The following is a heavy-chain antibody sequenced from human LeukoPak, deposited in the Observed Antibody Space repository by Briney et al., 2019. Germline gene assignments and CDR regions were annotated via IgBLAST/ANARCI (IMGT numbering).Heavy chain of an antibody. CDR1: GGSFSGYY. J-gene: IGHJ4*02. Sequence: SETLSLTCAVYGGSFSGYYWSWIRQPPGKGLEWNGEINHSGSTNYNPSLKSRVTISVDTSKNQFSPKLSSVTAADTAVYYCARSLLDADTAMVTWGQGTLVTVSS. D-gene: IGHD5-18*01. V-gene: IGHV4-34*01. CDR2: INHSGST. CDR3: ARSLLDADTAMVT.